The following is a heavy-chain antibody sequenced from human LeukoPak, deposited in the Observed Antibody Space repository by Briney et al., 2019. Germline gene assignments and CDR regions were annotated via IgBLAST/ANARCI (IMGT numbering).Heavy chain of an antibody. CDR2: ISPSAGTT. CDR1: GYTFTSYY. D-gene: IGHD6-19*01. CDR3: ARGKSSVWPVGLCMDV. Sequence: ASVKVSCKASGYTFTSYYMHWVRQAPGQGLEWMGVISPSAGTTTYAQKFQGRVTVTRDTSTSTVYMDLSSLKSEDTAVYYCARGKSSVWPVGLCMDVWGQGTTVTVSS. J-gene: IGHJ6*02. V-gene: IGHV1-46*01.